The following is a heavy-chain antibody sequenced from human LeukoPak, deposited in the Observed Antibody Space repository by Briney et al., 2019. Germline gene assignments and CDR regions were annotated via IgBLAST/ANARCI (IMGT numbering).Heavy chain of an antibody. CDR3: ARGTDIVVAPAAPFDY. J-gene: IGHJ4*02. D-gene: IGHD2-2*01. CDR1: GYSFTSYW. Sequence: GESLKISCKGSGYSFTSYWIGWVRQMPGKGLEWMGIIYPGDSDTRYSPSFQGQVTISADKSISTAYLQWSSLKASDTAMYYCARGTDIVVAPAAPFDYWGQGTLVTVSS. CDR2: IYPGDSDT. V-gene: IGHV5-51*01.